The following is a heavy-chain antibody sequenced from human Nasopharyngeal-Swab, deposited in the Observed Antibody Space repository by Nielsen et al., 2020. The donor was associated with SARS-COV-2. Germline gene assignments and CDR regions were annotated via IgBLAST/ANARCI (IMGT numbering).Heavy chain of an antibody. D-gene: IGHD3-22*01. J-gene: IGHJ4*02. CDR3: ARDRASYDSSGYYRLTG. CDR2: ISYDGSNK. Sequence: GGSLRLSCAASGFTFSSYAMHWVRQAPGKGLEWVAVISYDGSNKCYADSVKGRFTISRDNSKNTLYLQMNSLRAEDTAVYYCARDRASYDSSGYYRLTGWGQGTLVTVSS. V-gene: IGHV3-30-3*01. CDR1: GFTFSSYA.